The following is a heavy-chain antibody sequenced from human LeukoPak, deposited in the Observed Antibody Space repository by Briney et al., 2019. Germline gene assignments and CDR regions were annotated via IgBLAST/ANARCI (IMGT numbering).Heavy chain of an antibody. V-gene: IGHV1-69*05. Sequence: GASVKVSCKASGGTFSSYAISWVRQAPGQGLEWMGRIIPIFGTANYAQKFQGRVTITTDGSTSTAYMELSSLRSEDTAVYYCASSVVVTAISEHCMDVWGKGTTVTVSS. J-gene: IGHJ6*03. D-gene: IGHD2-21*02. CDR2: IIPIFGTA. CDR1: GGTFSSYA. CDR3: ASSVVVTAISEHCMDV.